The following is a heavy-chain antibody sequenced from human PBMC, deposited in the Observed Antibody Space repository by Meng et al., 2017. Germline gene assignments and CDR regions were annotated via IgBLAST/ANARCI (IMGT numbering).Heavy chain of an antibody. D-gene: IGHD5-18*01. CDR3: ASSGYSYGYRFDY. CDR2: INHGGST. Sequence: QVTLQQWVAGVLKPWEPLSITCAVYGGSVSGYYWSWVRHPPGKGLEWIGEINHGGSTNYNPYLKSGVTISVDTSKNKFSLKLSSVPAAETAVYYCASSGYSYGYRFDYWGQGTLVTVSS. J-gene: IGHJ4*02. V-gene: IGHV4-34*01. CDR1: GGSVSGYY.